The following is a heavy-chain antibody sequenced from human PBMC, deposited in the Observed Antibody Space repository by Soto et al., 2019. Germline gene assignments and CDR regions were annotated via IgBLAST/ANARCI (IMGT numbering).Heavy chain of an antibody. V-gene: IGHV4-34*01. J-gene: IGHJ6*02. CDR1: GGSLSGYY. CDR2: INHSGST. Sequence: SETLSLTCAVYGGSLSGYYCSWIRQPPGKGLEWIGEINHSGSTNYNPSLKSRVTISVDTSKNQFSLKLSSVTAADTAVYYCARVTGRYYYGMDVWGQGTTVTVSS. CDR3: ARVTGRYYYGMDV.